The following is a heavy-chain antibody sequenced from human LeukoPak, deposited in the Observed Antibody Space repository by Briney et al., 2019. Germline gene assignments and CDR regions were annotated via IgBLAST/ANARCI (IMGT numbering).Heavy chain of an antibody. CDR3: AREWEIGAVDY. Sequence: SVKVSCKASGYTFTSYAISRVRQAPGQGLEWMGGIIPIFGTANYAQKFQGRVTITADESTSTAYMELSSLRSEDTAVYYCAREWEIGAVDYWGQGTLVTVSS. CDR2: IIPIFGTA. J-gene: IGHJ4*02. V-gene: IGHV1-69*13. D-gene: IGHD6-13*01. CDR1: GYTFTSYA.